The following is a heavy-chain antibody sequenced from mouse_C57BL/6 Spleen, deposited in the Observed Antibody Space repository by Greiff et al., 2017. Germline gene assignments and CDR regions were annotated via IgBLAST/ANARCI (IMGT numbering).Heavy chain of an antibody. Sequence: VQLQQSGAELVRPGASVKLSCTASGFNIKDDYMHWVKQRPEQGLEWIGWIDPENGDTEYASKFQGQATITADTSSNTAYLQLSSLTSEDTAVYYCTAPDYYGSRGYFDYWGQGTTLTVSS. CDR3: TAPDYYGSRGYFDY. CDR2: IDPENGDT. V-gene: IGHV14-4*01. D-gene: IGHD1-1*01. CDR1: GFNIKDDY. J-gene: IGHJ2*01.